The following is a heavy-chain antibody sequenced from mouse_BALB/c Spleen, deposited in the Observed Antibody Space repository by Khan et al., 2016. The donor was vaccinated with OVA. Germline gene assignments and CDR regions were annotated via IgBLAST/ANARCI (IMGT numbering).Heavy chain of an antibody. CDR2: IWGDGST. V-gene: IGHV2-3*01. CDR1: GFSFTNYG. CDR3: AKGGTYFGGYFDV. D-gene: IGHD2-10*01. Sequence: QVQLQQSGPGLVAPSQSLSITCTVSGFSFTNYGVSWIRQPPGKGLEWLGIIWGDGSTNYHSVPISRLSIRKDDSRSQVFFKMNSLQTDDTATYYCAKGGTYFGGYFDVWGAGTTVTVSS. J-gene: IGHJ1*01.